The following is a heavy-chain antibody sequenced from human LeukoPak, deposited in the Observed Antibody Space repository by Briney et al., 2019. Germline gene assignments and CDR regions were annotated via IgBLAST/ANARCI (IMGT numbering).Heavy chain of an antibody. Sequence: PSETLSLTCTVSGGSISSYYWSWIRQPPGKGLEWIGYIYYSGSTNYNPSLKSRVTISVDTSKNQFSLKLSSVTAADTAVYYCARGGDILTGYYVFDPWGQGTLVTVSP. CDR2: IYYSGST. V-gene: IGHV4-59*01. J-gene: IGHJ5*02. CDR3: ARGGDILTGYYVFDP. CDR1: GGSISSYY. D-gene: IGHD3-9*01.